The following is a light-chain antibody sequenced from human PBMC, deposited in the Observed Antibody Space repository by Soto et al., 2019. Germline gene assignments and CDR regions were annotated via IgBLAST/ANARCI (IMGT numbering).Light chain of an antibody. CDR3: SSYTGSNIV. V-gene: IGLV2-14*01. Sequence: QSVLTQPASVSGSPGQSITISCTGTSSDVGGYNYVSWYQQHPGKAPKFMIYEVSNRPSGVSSRFSGSKSDNTASLTISGLQAEDEADYYCSSYTGSNIVFGGGTKVTVL. CDR1: SSDVGGYNY. J-gene: IGLJ3*02. CDR2: EVS.